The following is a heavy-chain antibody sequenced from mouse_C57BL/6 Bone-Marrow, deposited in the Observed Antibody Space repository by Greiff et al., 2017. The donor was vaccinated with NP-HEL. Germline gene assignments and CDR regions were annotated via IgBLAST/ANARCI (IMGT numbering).Heavy chain of an antibody. Sequence: QVQLQQSGPELVKPGASVKISCKASGYAFSSSWMNWVKQRPGKGLEWIGRIYPGDGDTNYNGKFKGKATLTADKSSSTAYMQLSSLTSEDSAVYFCASPHPYAMGCWGQGTSVTVSS. V-gene: IGHV1-82*01. CDR1: GYAFSSSW. J-gene: IGHJ4*01. CDR3: ASPHPYAMGC. CDR2: IYPGDGDT.